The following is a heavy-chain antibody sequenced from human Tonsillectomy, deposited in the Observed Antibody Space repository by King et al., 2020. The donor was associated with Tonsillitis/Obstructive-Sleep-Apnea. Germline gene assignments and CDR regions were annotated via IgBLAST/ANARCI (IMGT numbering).Heavy chain of an antibody. J-gene: IGHJ6*03. D-gene: IGHD3-10*01. CDR2: IYPADSDT. V-gene: IGHV5-51*01. CDR1: GYSFTTYW. CDR3: ARHEDGSGINYMYV. Sequence: VQLVESGAEVKKPGESLRISCKGSGYSFTTYWIGWVRQMPGKGLEWMGLIYPADSDTRYSPSFQGQVTISADKSISTAYLQWSSLKASDTATYYCARHEDGSGINYMYVWGKGTTVTVSS.